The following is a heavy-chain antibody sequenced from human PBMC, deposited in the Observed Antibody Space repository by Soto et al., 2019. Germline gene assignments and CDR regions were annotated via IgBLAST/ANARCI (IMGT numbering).Heavy chain of an antibody. D-gene: IGHD3-10*01. CDR2: ITYSGNT. Sequence: PSETLSLTCTVSGGSINSYYWSLLRQPPGRGLEWIGYITYSGNTNYNPSLKSRVSISLDTSRNQFSLMLSSVTAADTAVYYCARDRLGSGSYLAFDPWGQGTLVTVSS. CDR1: GGSINSYY. CDR3: ARDRLGSGSYLAFDP. J-gene: IGHJ5*02. V-gene: IGHV4-59*01.